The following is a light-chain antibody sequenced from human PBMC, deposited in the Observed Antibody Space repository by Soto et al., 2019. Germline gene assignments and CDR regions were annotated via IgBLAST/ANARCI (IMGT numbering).Light chain of an antibody. CDR2: TAS. J-gene: IGKJ2*01. V-gene: IGKV3-20*01. CDR3: QQYASAPLT. CDR1: HSVGNNY. Sequence: ENVLTQSPGTLSLSPGERATLSCRASHSVGNNYIAWYQQKPGQAPRLLIHTASSWATCIPDRFSGSGSGTDFTLTITRLEPEDSAVYYCQQYASAPLTFGQGTKVEIK.